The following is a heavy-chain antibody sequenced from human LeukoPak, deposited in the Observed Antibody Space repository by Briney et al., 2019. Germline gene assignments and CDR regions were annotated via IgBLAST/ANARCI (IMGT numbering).Heavy chain of an antibody. V-gene: IGHV4-39*01. D-gene: IGHD3-16*02. J-gene: IGHJ4*02. CDR2: IDYSGST. Sequence: SETLSLTCTVSGASISSSSHYWGWIRQPPWKGREWIGSIDYSGSTNYNPSLQCRVTISVATSKNQFSLRLSSVTAADTAVYYCARRDYDYVWGTYRRYRPFDYWGQGTLVTVSS. CDR1: GASISSSSHY. CDR3: ARRDYDYVWGTYRRYRPFDY.